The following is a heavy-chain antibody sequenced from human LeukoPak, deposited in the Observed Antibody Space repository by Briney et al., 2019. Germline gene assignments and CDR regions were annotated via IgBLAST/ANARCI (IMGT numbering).Heavy chain of an antibody. V-gene: IGHV4-34*01. Sequence: PSETLSLTCAVYGGSFSGYYWSWIRQPPGKGLEWIGEINHSGSTNYNPSLKSRVTISVDTSKNQFSLKLSSVTAADTAVYYCAIAPGIAAAAPFDYWGQGTLVTVSS. J-gene: IGHJ4*02. CDR1: GGSFSGYY. CDR3: AIAPGIAAAAPFDY. CDR2: INHSGST. D-gene: IGHD6-13*01.